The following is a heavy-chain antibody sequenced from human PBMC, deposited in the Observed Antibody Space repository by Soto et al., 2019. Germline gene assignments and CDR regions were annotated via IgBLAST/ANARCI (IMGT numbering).Heavy chain of an antibody. CDR3: ARGGIAAAAHNWFDP. D-gene: IGHD6-13*01. CDR1: GGSISSGGYY. J-gene: IGHJ5*02. CDR2: IYYSGST. V-gene: IGHV4-31*03. Sequence: TLSLTCTVSGGSISSGGYYWSWIRQHPGKGLEWIGYIYYSGSTYYNPSLKSRVTISVDTSKNQFSLKLSSVTAADTAVYYCARGGIAAAAHNWFDPWGQGTLVTVSS.